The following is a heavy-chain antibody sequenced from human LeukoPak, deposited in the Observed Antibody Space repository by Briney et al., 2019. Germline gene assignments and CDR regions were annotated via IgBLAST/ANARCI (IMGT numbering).Heavy chain of an antibody. V-gene: IGHV3-11*01. CDR1: GFTFSDYY. Sequence: GGSLRLSCAAPGFTFSDYYMSWIRQAPGKGLEWVSYISSSGSTIYYADSVKGRFTISRDNVKNSLYLQMNSLRAEDTAVYYCARDGPAMAPDYWGQGTLVTVSS. J-gene: IGHJ4*02. CDR2: ISSSGSTI. D-gene: IGHD5-24*01. CDR3: ARDGPAMAPDY.